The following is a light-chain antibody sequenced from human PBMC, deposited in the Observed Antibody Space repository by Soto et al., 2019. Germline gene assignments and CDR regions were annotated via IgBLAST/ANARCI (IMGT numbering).Light chain of an antibody. CDR3: QQFATSPRT. V-gene: IGKV3-20*01. J-gene: IGKJ1*01. CDR1: QSVSSY. CDR2: GAS. Sequence: EIVLTQSPATLSLSPGERATLSCRASQSVSSYLAWYQQKPGQAPRLLIGASRRATGIPDRFSASGSGTDFTLTISRLEPEDFAVYYCQQFATSPRTFGRGTKVDIK.